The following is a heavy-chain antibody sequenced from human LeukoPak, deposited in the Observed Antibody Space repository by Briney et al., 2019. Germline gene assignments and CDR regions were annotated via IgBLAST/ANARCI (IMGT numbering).Heavy chain of an antibody. CDR1: GYTFTSYG. Sequence: ASVKVSCKASGYTFTSYGISWVRQAPGQGLGWMGWISAYNGNTNYAQKLQGRVTMTTDTSTSTAYMELRSLRSDDTAVYYCARQYCSGGSCYERSYYYYYYYMDVWGKGTTVTVSS. CDR2: ISAYNGNT. D-gene: IGHD2-15*01. V-gene: IGHV1-18*01. CDR3: ARQYCSGGSCYERSYYYYYYYMDV. J-gene: IGHJ6*03.